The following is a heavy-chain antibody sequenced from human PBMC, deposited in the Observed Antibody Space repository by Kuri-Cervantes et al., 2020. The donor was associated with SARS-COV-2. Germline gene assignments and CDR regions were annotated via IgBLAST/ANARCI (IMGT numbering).Heavy chain of an antibody. CDR2: IYSGGTT. CDR1: GGSIRSDGYY. D-gene: IGHD6-13*01. J-gene: IGHJ4*02. CDR3: ARPIVAAGFDY. V-gene: IGHV4-39*01. Sequence: SETLSLTCTVSGGSIRSDGYYWSWIRQRPGKGLEWIGYIYSGGTTYYSPSLKSRVTISVDTSKNQFSLNLSSVTAADTAVYYCARPIVAAGFDYWGQGTPVTVSS.